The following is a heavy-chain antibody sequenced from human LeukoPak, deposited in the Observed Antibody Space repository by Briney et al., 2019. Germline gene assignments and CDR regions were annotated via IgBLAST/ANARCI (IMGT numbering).Heavy chain of an antibody. CDR2: ISWNSGSI. J-gene: IGHJ4*02. Sequence: GGSLRLSCAASGFTFDDYAMHWVRQAPGKGLEWVSGISWNSGSIGYADSVKGRFTISRDNAKIIVDLQMNRLSAEDTAVYYCATGGAQYYEYWGQRTVVTVSS. CDR1: GFTFDDYA. D-gene: IGHD3-16*01. V-gene: IGHV3-9*01. CDR3: ATGGAQYYEY.